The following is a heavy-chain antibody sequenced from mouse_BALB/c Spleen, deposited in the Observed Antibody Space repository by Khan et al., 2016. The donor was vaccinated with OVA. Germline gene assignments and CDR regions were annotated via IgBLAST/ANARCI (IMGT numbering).Heavy chain of an antibody. CDR2: ISYSGST. CDR3: ARTARIKY. Sequence: EVQLQESGPGLVKPSQSLSLTCTVTGYSFTSGYGWNWIRQFPGNKLEWMGYISYSGSTNYNPSLKSRISITRDTSKNQFFMQLNSVTTEDAATYYCARTARIKYWGQGTTLTVAS. D-gene: IGHD3-3*01. CDR1: GYSFTSGYG. J-gene: IGHJ2*01. V-gene: IGHV3-2*02.